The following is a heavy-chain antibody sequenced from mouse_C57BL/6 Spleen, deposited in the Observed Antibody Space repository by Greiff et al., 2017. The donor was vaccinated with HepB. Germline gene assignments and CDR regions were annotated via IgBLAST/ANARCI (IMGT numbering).Heavy chain of an antibody. CDR3: ARAGDSNYWFAY. D-gene: IGHD2-5*01. V-gene: IGHV1-55*01. Sequence: QVQLQQPGAELVKPGASVKMSCKASGYTFTSYWITWVKQRPGQGLEWIGDIYPGSGSTNYNEKFKSKATLTVDTSSSTAYMQLSSLTSEDSAVYYCARAGDSNYWFAYWGQGTLVTVSA. J-gene: IGHJ3*01. CDR2: IYPGSGST. CDR1: GYTFTSYW.